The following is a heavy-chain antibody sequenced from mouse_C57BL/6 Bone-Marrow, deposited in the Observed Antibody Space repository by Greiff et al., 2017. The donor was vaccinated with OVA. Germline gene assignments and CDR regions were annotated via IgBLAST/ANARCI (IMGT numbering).Heavy chain of an antibody. CDR2: IDPSDSYT. CDR1: GYTFTSYW. D-gene: IGHD1-1*01. CDR3: AREDGSSHWYVDV. V-gene: IGHV1-69*01. Sequence: QVQLQQPGAELVMPGASVKLSCKASGYTFTSYWMHWVKQRPGQGLEWIGEIDPSDSYTNYNQKFKGKSTLTVDKSSSTAYMQLSSLTSEDSAVYYCAREDGSSHWYVDVWGTGTTVTVSS. J-gene: IGHJ1*03.